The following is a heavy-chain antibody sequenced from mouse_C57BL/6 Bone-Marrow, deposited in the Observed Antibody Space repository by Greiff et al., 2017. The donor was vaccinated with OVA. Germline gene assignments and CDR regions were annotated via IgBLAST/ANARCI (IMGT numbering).Heavy chain of an antibody. Sequence: DVMLVESAGGLVQPGSSMKLSCTASGFTFSDYYMAWVRQVPEKGLEWVANINYDGSSTYYLDSLKSRFIISRDNAKNILYLQMSSLKSEDTATYYCAREGDYGSSLDYWGQGTTLTVSS. CDR1: GFTFSDYY. D-gene: IGHD1-1*01. CDR2: INYDGSST. J-gene: IGHJ2*01. V-gene: IGHV5-16*01. CDR3: AREGDYGSSLDY.